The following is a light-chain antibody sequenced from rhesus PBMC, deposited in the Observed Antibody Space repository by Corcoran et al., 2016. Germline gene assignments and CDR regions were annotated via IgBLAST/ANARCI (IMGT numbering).Light chain of an antibody. CDR3: SSYSSSSTFI. CDR1: SSDIGGYNR. Sequence: QAAPTQSPSVSGSPGQSVTISCTGTSSDIGGYNRVSWYQQHPGKSPKLMIYEVSKRPSGVSDLFSGSKSGNTASLTIAGLQAEDEAVYYCSSYSSSSTFIFGAGTRLTVL. CDR2: EVS. J-gene: IGLJ1*01. V-gene: IGLV2-13*03.